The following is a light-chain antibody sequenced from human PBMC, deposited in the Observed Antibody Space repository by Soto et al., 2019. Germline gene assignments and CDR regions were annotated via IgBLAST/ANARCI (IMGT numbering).Light chain of an antibody. J-gene: IGKJ2*01. CDR1: QSVSSTY. CDR2: GAS. CDR3: QQYGRSPPFT. Sequence: EIVLTQSPDTLSLSRVERATLSCRASQSVSSTYIAWYQQNPGQAPRLLIYGASSRATGIPDRFSGSGSGTDFTLTISRLEPEDFAVNFCQQYGRSPPFTLGQGTKVEIK. V-gene: IGKV3-20*01.